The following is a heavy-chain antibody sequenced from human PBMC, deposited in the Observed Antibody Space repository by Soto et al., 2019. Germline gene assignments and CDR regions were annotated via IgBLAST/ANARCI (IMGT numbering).Heavy chain of an antibody. J-gene: IGHJ4*02. CDR2: ISSNGGST. Sequence: PGGSLRLSCPASGFTFSSYAMHWVRQAPGKGLEYVSAISSNGGSTYYADSVKGRFTISRDNSKNTLYLQMSSLRAEDTAVYYCVKDDKSTVTLPFDYWGQGTLVTVSS. D-gene: IGHD4-17*01. V-gene: IGHV3-64D*06. CDR1: GFTFSSYA. CDR3: VKDDKSTVTLPFDY.